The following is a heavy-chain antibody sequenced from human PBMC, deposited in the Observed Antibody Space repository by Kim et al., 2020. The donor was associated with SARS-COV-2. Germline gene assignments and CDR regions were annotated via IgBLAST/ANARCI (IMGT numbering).Heavy chain of an antibody. CDR2: IYYSGST. D-gene: IGHD3-22*01. CDR1: GGSISSSSYY. V-gene: IGHV4-39*01. J-gene: IGHJ4*02. Sequence: SETLSLTCTVSGGSISSSSYYWGWIRQPPGKGLEWIGSIYYSGSTYYNPSLKSRVTISVDTSKNQFSLKLSSVTAADTAVYYCARLLRLFDYWGQGTLVTVSS. CDR3: ARLLRLFDY.